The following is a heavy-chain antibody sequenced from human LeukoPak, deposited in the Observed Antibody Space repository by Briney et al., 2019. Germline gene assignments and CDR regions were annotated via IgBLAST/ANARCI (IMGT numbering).Heavy chain of an antibody. CDR3: ATGTRLPDFDY. Sequence: EASVKVSCKASGYTFTSYGISWVRQAPGQGLEWMGWISAYNGNTNYAQKLQGRVTMTEDTSTDTAYMELSSLRSEDTAVYYCATGTRLPDFDYWGQGTLVTVSS. CDR1: GYTFTSYG. CDR2: ISAYNGNT. V-gene: IGHV1-18*01. D-gene: IGHD6-25*01. J-gene: IGHJ4*02.